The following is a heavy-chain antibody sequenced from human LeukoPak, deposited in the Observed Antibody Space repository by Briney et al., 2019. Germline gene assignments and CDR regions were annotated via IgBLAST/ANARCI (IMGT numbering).Heavy chain of an antibody. V-gene: IGHV3-48*01. CDR2: ISSSSTTI. J-gene: IGHJ1*01. CDR3: AKAESYYQH. Sequence: GGSLRLSCAASGFTLSSYSMNWVRQAPGKGLEWVSYISSSSTTIYYADSVKGRFTISRDNAKNSLYLQMNSLRTEDTAVYYCAKAESYYQHWGQGTLVTVSS. CDR1: GFTLSSYS.